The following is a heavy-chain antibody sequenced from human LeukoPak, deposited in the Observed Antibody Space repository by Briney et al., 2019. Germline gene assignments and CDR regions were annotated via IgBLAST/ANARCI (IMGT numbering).Heavy chain of an antibody. CDR2: IYTSGST. V-gene: IGHV4-61*02. CDR3: ARTTASTPTTLDF. CDR1: GGSISSGSYY. Sequence: SETLSLTCTVSGGSISSGSYYWSWIRQPAGKGLEWIGRIYTSGSTNYNPSLKSRVTMSVDTSKNQFSLKLSSVTAADTAVYYCARTTASTPTTLDFWGRGTLVTVSS. J-gene: IGHJ4*02. D-gene: IGHD2/OR15-2a*01.